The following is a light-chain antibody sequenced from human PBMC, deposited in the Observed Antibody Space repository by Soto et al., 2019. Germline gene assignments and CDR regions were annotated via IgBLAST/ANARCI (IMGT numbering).Light chain of an antibody. CDR1: QGIGNW. CDR2: AAS. V-gene: IGKV1-12*01. Sequence: DIQMTQSPSSVSASVGDRVTITCRASQGIGNWLAWYQQKPGRAPNLLISAASSLQSGVPLRFSSSGSGTDFTLTISSLQPEDFATYYCQQANSFPLTFGGGTKVEIK. J-gene: IGKJ4*01. CDR3: QQANSFPLT.